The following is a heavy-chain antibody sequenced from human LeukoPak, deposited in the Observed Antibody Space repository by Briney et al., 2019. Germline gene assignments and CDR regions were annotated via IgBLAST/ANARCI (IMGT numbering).Heavy chain of an antibody. J-gene: IGHJ4*02. D-gene: IGHD6-6*01. Sequence: GGSLRLSCSASGFTFSSYAMHWVRQAPGKGLEWVAVISYDGSNKYYADSVKGRFTISRDNSKNTLYLQMNSLRAEDTAVYYCARSDSSSPGDYWGQGTLVTVSS. CDR1: GFTFSSYA. CDR2: ISYDGSNK. V-gene: IGHV3-30-3*01. CDR3: ARSDSSSPGDY.